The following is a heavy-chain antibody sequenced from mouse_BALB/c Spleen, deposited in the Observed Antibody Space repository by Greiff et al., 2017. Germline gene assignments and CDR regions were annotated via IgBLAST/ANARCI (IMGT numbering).Heavy chain of an antibody. J-gene: IGHJ3*01. D-gene: IGHD1-2*01. CDR2: ISYDGSN. V-gene: IGHV3-6*02. Sequence: EVKLQESGPGLVKPSQSLSLTCSVTGYSITSGYYWNWIRQFPGNKLEWMGYISYDGSNNYNPSLKNRISITRDTSKNQFFLKLNSVTTEDTATYYCARVHYYGPFAYWGQGTLVTVSA. CDR3: ARVHYYGPFAY. CDR1: GYSITSGYY.